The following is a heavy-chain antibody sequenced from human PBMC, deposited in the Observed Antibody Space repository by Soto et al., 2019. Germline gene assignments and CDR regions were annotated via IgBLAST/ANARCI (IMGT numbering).Heavy chain of an antibody. CDR2: ISSTYI. CDR1: GFTFRSYS. V-gene: IGHV3-21*01. Sequence: LRLSCAASGFTFRSYSMNWVRQAPGKGLEWVSSISSTYIYYADSIEGRFTSSRDNAKNLLYLHMNSLRTEDTAVYYCARDSSGPPDYWGQGTLVTVSS. D-gene: IGHD6-19*01. CDR3: ARDSSGPPDY. J-gene: IGHJ4*02.